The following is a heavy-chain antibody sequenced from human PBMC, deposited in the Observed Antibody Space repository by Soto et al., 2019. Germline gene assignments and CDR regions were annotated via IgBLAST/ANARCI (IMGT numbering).Heavy chain of an antibody. CDR1: GFTFSSYS. D-gene: IGHD3-16*01. CDR2: ISYEGSDK. CDR3: ARGADYFCSIAYEDY. J-gene: IGHJ4*02. Sequence: QVQLVESGGGVVQPGRSLRLSCVASGFTFSSYSMHWVRQAPGKGLEWVAIISYEGSDKYYADSVKGRFTISRDNSKNTLDLQMNSLRAEDTAVYYCARGADYFCSIAYEDYWGQGTLVTVSS. V-gene: IGHV3-30-3*01.